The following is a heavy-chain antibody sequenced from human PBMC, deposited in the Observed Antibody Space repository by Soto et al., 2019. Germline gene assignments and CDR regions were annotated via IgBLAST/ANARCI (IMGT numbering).Heavy chain of an antibody. V-gene: IGHV4-59*07. CDR1: GGSISGYY. CDR3: ARLQLLPFYYALDV. Sequence: QVQLQESGPGLVKPSDTLSLTCTVSGGSISGYYWSWIRQSPGKGLEYIGYIYYRGSTNYNPSLKSRVTMSIDTSRNQFSLRVNSVTDADTAVYYCARLQLLPFYYALDVWGQGTTVTVSS. J-gene: IGHJ6*02. CDR2: IYYRGST. D-gene: IGHD2-15*01.